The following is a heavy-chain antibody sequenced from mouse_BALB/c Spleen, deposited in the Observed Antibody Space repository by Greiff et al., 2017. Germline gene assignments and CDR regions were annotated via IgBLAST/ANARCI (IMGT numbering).Heavy chain of an antibody. D-gene: IGHD2-1*01. J-gene: IGHJ2*01. CDR3: ARRGGKFDY. Sequence: EVQGVESGGGLVKPGGSLKLSCAASGFAFSSYDMSWVRQTPEKRLEWVAYISSGGGSTYYPDTVKGRFTISRDNAKNTLYLQMSSLKSEDTAMYYCARRGGKFDYWGQGTTLTVSS. CDR2: ISSGGGST. V-gene: IGHV5-12-1*01. CDR1: GFAFSSYD.